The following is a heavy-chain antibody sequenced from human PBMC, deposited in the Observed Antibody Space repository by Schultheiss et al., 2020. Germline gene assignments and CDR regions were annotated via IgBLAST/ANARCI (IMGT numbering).Heavy chain of an antibody. Sequence: GGSLRLSCAASGFTFSSYGMHWVRQAPGKGLEWVANIKQDGSEKYYVDSVKGRFTISRDNAKNSLYLQVKSLRAEDTAVYYCARSYHIAAADAGSRRFDYWGQGTRVTVGS. CDR2: IKQDGSEK. CDR1: GFTFSSYG. CDR3: ARSYHIAAADAGSRRFDY. V-gene: IGHV3-7*01. D-gene: IGHD6-13*01. J-gene: IGHJ4*02.